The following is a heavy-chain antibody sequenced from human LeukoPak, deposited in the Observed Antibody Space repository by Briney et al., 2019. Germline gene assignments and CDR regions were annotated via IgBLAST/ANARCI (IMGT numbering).Heavy chain of an antibody. CDR3: ARDTAYGDGAFDI. J-gene: IGHJ3*02. V-gene: IGHV3-21*01. Sequence: GGSLRLSCAASGLTLSSLSMHWVRHAPGKGLEWVSSISRSSSYIYYADSVKGRFTISRDNAKNSLYLQMNSLRAEDTAVYYCARDTAYGDGAFDIWGQGTMVTVSS. CDR1: GLTLSSLS. CDR2: ISRSSSYI. D-gene: IGHD4-17*01.